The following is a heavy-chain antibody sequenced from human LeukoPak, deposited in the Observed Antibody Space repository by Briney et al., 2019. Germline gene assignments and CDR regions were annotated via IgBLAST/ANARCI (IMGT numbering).Heavy chain of an antibody. CDR1: GYTFTGYY. D-gene: IGHD6-13*01. CDR3: ARDPYSSSYWGYYYYMDV. CDR2: INPNSGGT. J-gene: IGHJ6*03. Sequence: ASVTVSCTASGYTFTGYYMHWVRQAPGQGLEWMGWINPNSGGTNYAQKFQGRVTMTRDTTISTAYMELSRLRSDDTAVYYCARDPYSSSYWGYYYYMDVWGKGTTVTVSS. V-gene: IGHV1-2*02.